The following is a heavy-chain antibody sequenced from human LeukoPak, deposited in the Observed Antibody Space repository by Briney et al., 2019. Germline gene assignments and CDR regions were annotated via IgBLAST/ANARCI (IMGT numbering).Heavy chain of an antibody. CDR3: ATEPNWGSGTGA. J-gene: IGHJ4*02. V-gene: IGHV1-24*01. CDR2: YDPEDGET. CDR1: GYTLSDLN. D-gene: IGHD3-16*01. Sequence: ASVKVSCKVSGYTLSDLNMHWVRQAPGKGLEWMGGYDPEDGETIFAQRFQGRVTMTEDTSAGIAYMELSSLRSDDTAVFYCATEPNWGSGTGAWGQGTLVTVSS.